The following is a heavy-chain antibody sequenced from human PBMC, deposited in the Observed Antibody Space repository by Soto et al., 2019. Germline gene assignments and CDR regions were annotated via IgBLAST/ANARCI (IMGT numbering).Heavy chain of an antibody. D-gene: IGHD6-13*01. CDR1: GDSVSSNSAA. Sequence: SQTLSLTCAISGDSVSSNSAAWNWIRQSPSRGLEWLGRTYYRSKWYNDYAVSVKSRITINPDTSKNQFSLQLNSVTPEDTAVYYCARGRIAAAGMNYYYYYMDVWGKGTTVTVSS. CDR2: TYYRSKWYN. CDR3: ARGRIAAAGMNYYYYYMDV. V-gene: IGHV6-1*01. J-gene: IGHJ6*03.